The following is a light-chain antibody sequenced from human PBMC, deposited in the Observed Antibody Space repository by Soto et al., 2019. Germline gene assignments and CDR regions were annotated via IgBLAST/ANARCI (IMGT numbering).Light chain of an antibody. CDR2: DVS. V-gene: IGLV2-14*01. CDR3: SSYTTSTTHV. J-gene: IGLJ1*01. CDR1: SSDVGGYHY. Sequence: QSVLTQPASVSGSPGQSITISCTGTSSDVGGYHYVSWYQQYPGKAPKVMIYDVSNRPSGVSNRFSASKSGTTASLTISGLQPEYEADSYCSSYTTSTTHVFGPVTEVTV.